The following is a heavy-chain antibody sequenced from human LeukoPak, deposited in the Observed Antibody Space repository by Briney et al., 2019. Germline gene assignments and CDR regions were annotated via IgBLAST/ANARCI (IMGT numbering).Heavy chain of an antibody. Sequence: PGGSLRLSCAASGFTFTTYSMLWVRQAPDKGLEWVAVISYNGNNQYYADSVKGRFTTSRDNSKNTLYLQMNSLRAEDTAVYYCAKDQGYGSGTFLDYWGQGTLVTVSS. J-gene: IGHJ4*02. CDR2: ISYNGNNQ. CDR1: GFTFTTYS. CDR3: AKDQGYGSGTFLDY. V-gene: IGHV3-30*18. D-gene: IGHD3-10*01.